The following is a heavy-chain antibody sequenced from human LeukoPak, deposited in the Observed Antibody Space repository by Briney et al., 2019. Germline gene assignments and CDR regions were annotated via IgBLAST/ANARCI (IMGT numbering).Heavy chain of an antibody. Sequence: SETLSLTCAVYGGSFRGYHWSWIRQPPGKGLEWIGEINHSGSTNYNPSLKSRVTISVDTSKNQFSLKLRSVTAADTAVYYCARGYGSSSYNWFDPWGQGTLVTVSS. D-gene: IGHD6-6*01. V-gene: IGHV4-34*01. J-gene: IGHJ5*02. CDR2: INHSGST. CDR3: ARGYGSSSYNWFDP. CDR1: GGSFRGYH.